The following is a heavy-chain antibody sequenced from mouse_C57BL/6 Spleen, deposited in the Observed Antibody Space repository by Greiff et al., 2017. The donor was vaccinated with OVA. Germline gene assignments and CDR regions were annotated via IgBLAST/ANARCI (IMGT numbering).Heavy chain of an antibody. CDR3: ARRTYYDYDGV. D-gene: IGHD2-4*01. V-gene: IGHV1-81*01. Sequence: VQLQQSGAELARPGASVKLSCKASGYTFTSSGISWVKQRTGQGLEWIGEIYPRSGNTYYNEKFKGKATLTADKSSSTAYMELRSLTSEDSAVYFCARRTYYDYDGVWGTGTTVTVSS. J-gene: IGHJ1*03. CDR1: GYTFTSSG. CDR2: IYPRSGNT.